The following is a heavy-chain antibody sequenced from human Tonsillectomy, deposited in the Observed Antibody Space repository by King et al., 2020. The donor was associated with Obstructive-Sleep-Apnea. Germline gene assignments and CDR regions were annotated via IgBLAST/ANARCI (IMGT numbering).Heavy chain of an antibody. CDR1: GLTFSNAW. Sequence: VQLVESGGGLVKPGGSLGLSCVVSGLTFSNAWMSWVRQAPGKGLEWVGRIKSKIDGGTTDYAAPVKGRFTILRDDSKNTLYLQMNSLKTEDTAVYYCTTDNWFDPWGQGTLVTVSS. J-gene: IGHJ5*02. CDR3: TTDNWFDP. CDR2: IKSKIDGGTT. V-gene: IGHV3-15*01.